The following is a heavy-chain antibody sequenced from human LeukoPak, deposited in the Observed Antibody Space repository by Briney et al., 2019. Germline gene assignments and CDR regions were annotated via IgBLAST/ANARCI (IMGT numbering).Heavy chain of an antibody. CDR1: RFTFSSYP. J-gene: IGHJ4*02. D-gene: IGHD3-22*01. CDR2: IAFDGSNP. Sequence: GGSLRLSCAASRFTFSSYPMHWVRQAPGKGLEWVAVIAFDGSNPYYADSVKGRFTISRDNSKKTLYLQMNSLRAEDTAVYYCASLIVGEDTFDIWGQGTLVTVSS. CDR3: ASLIVGEDTFDI. V-gene: IGHV3-30-3*01.